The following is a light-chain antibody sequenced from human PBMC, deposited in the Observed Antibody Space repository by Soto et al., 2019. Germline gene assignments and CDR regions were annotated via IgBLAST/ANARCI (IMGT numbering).Light chain of an antibody. Sequence: QSVLTQPRSVSGSPGQSVTISCTGTSSDVGIYNYVSWYQQHPGKAPKLMIYDVIKRPSGVPDRFSGSKSGNTASLTISGLQAEDEADYYCSSYTTSSSYVFGAGTKLTVL. CDR2: DVI. CDR1: SSDVGIYNY. J-gene: IGLJ1*01. CDR3: SSYTTSSSYV. V-gene: IGLV2-11*01.